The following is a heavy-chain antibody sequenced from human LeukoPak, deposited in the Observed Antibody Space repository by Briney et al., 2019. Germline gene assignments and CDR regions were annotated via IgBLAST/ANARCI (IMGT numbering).Heavy chain of an antibody. CDR3: ARAAMVRGVGYFGS. CDR1: GFTFSSYS. CDR2: ISGSGGAT. V-gene: IGHV3-23*01. Sequence: PGGSLRLSCAASGFTFSSYSMTWVRQAPGKGLEWVSVISGSGGATYYADSVKGRFTISRDNSKNTLCLQMNSLRAEDTAVYYCARAAMVRGVGYFGSWGQGTLVTVSS. J-gene: IGHJ4*02. D-gene: IGHD3-10*01.